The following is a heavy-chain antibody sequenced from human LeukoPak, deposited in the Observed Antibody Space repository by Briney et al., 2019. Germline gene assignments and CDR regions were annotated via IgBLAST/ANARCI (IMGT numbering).Heavy chain of an antibody. Sequence: SETLSLTCTVSGGSISSYYWSWIRQPPGKGLEWIGYIYYSGSTNYNPSLTSRVTISVDTSKNQFSLKLSSVTAADTAVYYCARESTTSDAFDIWGQGTMVTVSS. V-gene: IGHV4-59*01. CDR2: IYYSGST. D-gene: IGHD5/OR15-5a*01. J-gene: IGHJ3*02. CDR3: ARESTTSDAFDI. CDR1: GGSISSYY.